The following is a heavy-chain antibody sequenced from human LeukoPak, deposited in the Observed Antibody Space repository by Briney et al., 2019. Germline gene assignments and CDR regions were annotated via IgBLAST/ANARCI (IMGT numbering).Heavy chain of an antibody. CDR2: IYYSGST. D-gene: IGHD3-3*01. V-gene: IGHV4-59*08. Sequence: PSETLSLTCTVSGGSISSYYWSWIRQPPGKGLEWIGYIYYSGSTNYNPSLKSRVAISVDTSKNQFSLKLSFVTAADTAVYYCARNDFPNYYYYMDVWGKGTTVTVSS. J-gene: IGHJ6*03. CDR3: ARNDFPNYYYYMDV. CDR1: GGSISSYY.